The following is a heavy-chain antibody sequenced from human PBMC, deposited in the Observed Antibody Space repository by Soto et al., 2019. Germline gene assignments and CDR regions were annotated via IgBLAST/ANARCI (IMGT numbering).Heavy chain of an antibody. CDR2: ISAYNGNT. CDR3: ARVNVVVVAATREYYFDY. D-gene: IGHD2-15*01. V-gene: IGHV1-18*01. CDR1: GYTFTSYG. Sequence: ASVKVSCKASGYTFTSYGISWVRQAPGQGLEWMGWISAYNGNTNYAQKLQGRVTMTTDTSTSTAYMELSRLRSDDTAVYYCARVNVVVVAATREYYFDYWGQGTLVTVSS. J-gene: IGHJ4*02.